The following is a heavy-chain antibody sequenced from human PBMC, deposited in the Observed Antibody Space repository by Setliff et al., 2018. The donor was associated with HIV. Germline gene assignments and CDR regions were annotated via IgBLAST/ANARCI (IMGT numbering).Heavy chain of an antibody. Sequence: SETLSLTCAVYGGSFSGYYWSRIRQPPGKGLEWIGEINHDRTTNYNPSLKSRVAISVDTSKNQFSLKVSSVTAADTAVYYCARTGGSGSYYIYAPHFDYWGQGTLVTVSS. CDR1: GGSFSGYY. D-gene: IGHD3-10*01. CDR2: INHDRTT. J-gene: IGHJ4*02. CDR3: ARTGGSGSYYIYAPHFDY. V-gene: IGHV4-34*01.